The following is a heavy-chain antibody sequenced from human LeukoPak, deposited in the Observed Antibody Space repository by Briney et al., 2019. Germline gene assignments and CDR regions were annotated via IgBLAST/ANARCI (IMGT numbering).Heavy chain of an antibody. Sequence: GGSLRLSCAASGFTFSSYGMPWVRQAPGRGLEWVAVIWYDGSNKYYADSVKGRFTISRDNSKNTPYLQMNSLRAEDTAVYYCAREMTTFDYWGQGTLVTVSS. D-gene: IGHD4-11*01. V-gene: IGHV3-33*01. J-gene: IGHJ4*02. CDR3: AREMTTFDY. CDR2: IWYDGSNK. CDR1: GFTFSSYG.